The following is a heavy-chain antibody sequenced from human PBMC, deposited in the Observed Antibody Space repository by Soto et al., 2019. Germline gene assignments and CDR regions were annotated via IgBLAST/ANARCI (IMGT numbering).Heavy chain of an antibody. CDR2: ISYDGSNK. CDR3: ARDPGIAVAGYFDY. V-gene: IGHV3-30-3*01. D-gene: IGHD6-19*01. CDR1: GFTFSSYA. Sequence: QVQLVESGGGVVQPGRSLRLSCAASGFTFSSYAMHWVRQAPGKGLEWVAVISYDGSNKYYADSVKGRFTISRDNSKNTLYLQMNSLRAEDTAVYYCARDPGIAVAGYFDYWGQGTLVTGSS. J-gene: IGHJ4*02.